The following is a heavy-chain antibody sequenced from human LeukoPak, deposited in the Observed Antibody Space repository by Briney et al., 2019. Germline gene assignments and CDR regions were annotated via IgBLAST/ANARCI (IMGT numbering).Heavy chain of an antibody. CDR3: ARGQQWELPQHYYYYGMDV. CDR2: IWYDGSNK. D-gene: IGHD1-26*01. J-gene: IGHJ6*02. Sequence: PGRSLRLSCAASGFTFSSYGMHWVRQAPGKGLEWVAVIWYDGSNKYYADSVKGRFTISRDNSKNTLYLQMNSLRAEDTAVYYCARGQQWELPQHYYYYGMDVWGQGTTVTVSS. CDR1: GFTFSSYG. V-gene: IGHV3-33*01.